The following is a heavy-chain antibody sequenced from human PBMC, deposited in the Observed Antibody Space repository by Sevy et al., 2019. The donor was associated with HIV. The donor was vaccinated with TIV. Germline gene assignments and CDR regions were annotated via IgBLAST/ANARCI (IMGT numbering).Heavy chain of an antibody. Sequence: GSLRLSCAASGFTFTSYAMNWVRQAPGKGLDWVSSISGSGRSTYYADSVEGRFTISRDNSKNTLSLQMNSLRSEDTAIYYCAKDRVAVVGDAFDSWGQGTMVTVSS. CDR1: GFTFTSYA. V-gene: IGHV3-23*01. J-gene: IGHJ3*02. D-gene: IGHD2-2*01. CDR3: AKDRVAVVGDAFDS. CDR2: ISGSGRST.